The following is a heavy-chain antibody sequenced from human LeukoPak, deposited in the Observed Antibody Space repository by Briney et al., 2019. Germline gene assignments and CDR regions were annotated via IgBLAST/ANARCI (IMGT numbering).Heavy chain of an antibody. CDR1: GFTFSNCG. V-gene: IGHV3-30*18. CDR2: ISNDGSQK. CDR3: AKGGAYYYDSGGYRPLDY. D-gene: IGHD3-22*01. J-gene: IGHJ4*02. Sequence: GGSLRLSCAASGFTFSNCGVHWVRQAPGKGLEWVAVISNDGSQKYYGDSVKGRFTISRDDSKNMMYLQMNSLRAEDTAVYFCAKGGAYYYDSGGYRPLDYWGQGTLVTVSP.